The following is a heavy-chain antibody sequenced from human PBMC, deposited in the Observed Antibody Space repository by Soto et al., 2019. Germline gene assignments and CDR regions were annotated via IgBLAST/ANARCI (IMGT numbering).Heavy chain of an antibody. D-gene: IGHD2-2*01. J-gene: IGHJ4*02. CDR1: GYTFTSYG. V-gene: IGHV5-51*01. CDR3: ARHFDCSTTSCYYFDY. Sequence: KVSCKASGYTFTSYGMHWVRQMPGKGLEWMGIIYPGDSDTRYSPSFQGQVTISADKSINTAYLQWSSLKASDTAMYYCARHFDCSTTSCYYFDYWGQGTLVTVSS. CDR2: IYPGDSDT.